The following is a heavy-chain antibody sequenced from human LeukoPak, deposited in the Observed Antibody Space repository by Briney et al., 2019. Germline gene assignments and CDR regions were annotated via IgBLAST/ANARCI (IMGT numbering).Heavy chain of an antibody. J-gene: IGHJ4*02. Sequence: GGSLRLSCAASGFTFRGSAMHWVRQASGKGLEWVGRIRSKANSYATAYAASVKGRFTISRDDSKNTAYLQMNSLKTEDTAVYYCTRPPRYNWNDFDYWGQGTLVTVSS. CDR2: IRSKANSYAT. D-gene: IGHD1-1*01. V-gene: IGHV3-73*01. CDR3: TRPPRYNWNDFDY. CDR1: GFTFRGSA.